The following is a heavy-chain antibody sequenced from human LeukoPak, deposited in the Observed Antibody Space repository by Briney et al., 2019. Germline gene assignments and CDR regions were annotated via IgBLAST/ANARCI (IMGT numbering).Heavy chain of an antibody. J-gene: IGHJ4*02. V-gene: IGHV1-2*06. D-gene: IGHD6-13*01. CDR2: INPNSGVT. Sequence: ASVKVSCTASGYTFSDYYIHFVRQAPGQGLEWMGRINPNSGVTNYAQKFQVRVTMTRDTSINTAYMQLSSLTSDDTAVYFCAKGFMSAAGPFDYWGQGTLVTVFS. CDR3: AKGFMSAAGPFDY. CDR1: GYTFSDYY.